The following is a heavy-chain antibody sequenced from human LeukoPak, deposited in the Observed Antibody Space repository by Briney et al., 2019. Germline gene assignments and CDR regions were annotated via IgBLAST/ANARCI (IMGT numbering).Heavy chain of an antibody. V-gene: IGHV4-4*09. Sequence: KASETLSLTCTVSGGSISSYYWSWIRQPPGKGLEWIGYIYTSGSTNYNPSLKSRVTISVDASKNQFSLKLSSVTAADTAVYYCARPVIAYDFWSGYYKGSWFDPWGQGTLVTVSS. CDR2: IYTSGST. J-gene: IGHJ5*02. CDR1: GGSISSYY. CDR3: ARPVIAYDFWSGYYKGSWFDP. D-gene: IGHD3-3*01.